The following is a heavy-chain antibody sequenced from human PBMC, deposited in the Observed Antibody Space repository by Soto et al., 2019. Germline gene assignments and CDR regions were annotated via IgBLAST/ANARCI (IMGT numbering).Heavy chain of an antibody. CDR1: GFTFSSND. CDR3: ATRPLLRGAP. Sequence: EVQLVESGGGLIQPGGSLRLSCEASGFTFSSNDMNWVRQAPGKGLEWVSLIWTSGSTAYADSVRGRFTISGDNSKSALYLHMSSLRDEDTAVYYCATRPLLRGAPWGQGTMVTVSS. J-gene: IGHJ3*01. D-gene: IGHD3-16*01. CDR2: IWTSGST. V-gene: IGHV3-53*01.